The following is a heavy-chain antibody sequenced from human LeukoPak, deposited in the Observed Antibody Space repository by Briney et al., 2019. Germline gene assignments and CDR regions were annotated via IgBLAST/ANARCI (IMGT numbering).Heavy chain of an antibody. Sequence: GGSLRLSCAASGFTFSSYWMYWIRQAPGKGLVWVSRISSDGSIASYADSVKGRFAISRDNAKITLYLQMNSLRPEDTAVYYCARSRDNVLDYWGQRTLVTVSS. D-gene: IGHD1-14*01. CDR1: GFTFSSYW. V-gene: IGHV3-74*01. CDR2: ISSDGSIA. J-gene: IGHJ4*02. CDR3: ARSRDNVLDY.